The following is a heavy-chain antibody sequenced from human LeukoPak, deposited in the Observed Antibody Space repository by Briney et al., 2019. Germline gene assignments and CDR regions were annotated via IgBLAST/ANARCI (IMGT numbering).Heavy chain of an antibody. Sequence: ASVKVSCKASGYTFTSYDINWVRQATGQGLEWMGWMNPNSGNTGYAQKFQGRVTMTRNTSISTAYMELSSLRSEDTAVYYCARAPTRYSSSCYPHGFDPWGQGTLVTVSS. V-gene: IGHV1-8*01. D-gene: IGHD6-13*01. CDR1: GYTFTSYD. CDR2: MNPNSGNT. J-gene: IGHJ5*02. CDR3: ARAPTRYSSSCYPHGFDP.